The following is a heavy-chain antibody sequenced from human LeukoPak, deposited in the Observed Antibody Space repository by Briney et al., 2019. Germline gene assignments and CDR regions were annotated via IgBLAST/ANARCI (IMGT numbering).Heavy chain of an antibody. Sequence: PGGSLRLSCAASGFTFSNYAMSWFRQAPGKGLEWVSAISGSGGSTYYADSVKGRFTVSRDFSKNTLYLQMNSLRAEDTAVYYCARGGWGFDYGDYDYWGQGTLVTISS. J-gene: IGHJ4*02. D-gene: IGHD4-17*01. V-gene: IGHV3-23*01. CDR3: ARGGWGFDYGDYDY. CDR2: ISGSGGST. CDR1: GFTFSNYA.